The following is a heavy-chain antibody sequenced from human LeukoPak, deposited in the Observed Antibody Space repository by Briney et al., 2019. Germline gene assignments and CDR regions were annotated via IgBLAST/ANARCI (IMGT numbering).Heavy chain of an antibody. D-gene: IGHD3-10*01. Sequence: GGSLRLSCAASGFTFNNYEMHWVRQAPGKGLEWVAFIRYDEDDKYYADSVKGRFTISRDNSKNTLYLQMNSLRAEDTAVYYCAKDGQYQLPYYGSGSYYSDWGQGTLVTVSS. V-gene: IGHV3-30*02. J-gene: IGHJ4*02. CDR1: GFTFNNYE. CDR2: IRYDEDDK. CDR3: AKDGQYQLPYYGSGSYYSD.